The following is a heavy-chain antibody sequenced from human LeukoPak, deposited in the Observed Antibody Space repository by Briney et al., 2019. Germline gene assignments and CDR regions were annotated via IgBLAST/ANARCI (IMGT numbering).Heavy chain of an antibody. J-gene: IGHJ5*02. Sequence: PSETLSLACTVSGGSFNSAAYYWSWIRQHPGKGLEWVGYIYYSGATYYNPSLKSRLTISADTSKNQFFLKVTSVTAADTAVYYCARDITEYKWFDPWGQGTLVIVSS. CDR1: GGSFNSAAYY. V-gene: IGHV4-31*03. CDR2: IYYSGAT. CDR3: ARDITEYKWFDP. D-gene: IGHD1-14*01.